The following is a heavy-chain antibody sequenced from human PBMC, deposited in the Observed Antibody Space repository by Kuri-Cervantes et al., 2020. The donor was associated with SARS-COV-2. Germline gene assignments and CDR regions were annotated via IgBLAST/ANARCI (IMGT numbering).Heavy chain of an antibody. CDR1: GFTFSSYW. CDR3: ARARGYCTNGVCYLWFDP. J-gene: IGHJ5*02. D-gene: IGHD2-8*01. Sequence: GESLKISCAASGFTFSSYWMSWVRQAPGKGLEWVANIKQDGSEKYYVDSVKGRFTTSRDNAKNSLYLQMNSLRAEDTAVYYCARARGYCTNGVCYLWFDPWGQGTLVTVSS. CDR2: IKQDGSEK. V-gene: IGHV3-7*03.